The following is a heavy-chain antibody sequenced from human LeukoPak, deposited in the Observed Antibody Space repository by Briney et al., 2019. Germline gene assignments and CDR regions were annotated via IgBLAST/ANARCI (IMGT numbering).Heavy chain of an antibody. Sequence: GGSLRLSCAASGFTVSSNYMSWVRQAPGKGLEWVSAISGSGGSTYYADSVKGRFTISRDNSKNTLYLQMNSLRAEDTAVYYCARRTDYYGSGSYYTYWFDPWGQGTLVTVSS. CDR3: ARRTDYYGSGSYYTYWFDP. V-gene: IGHV3-23*01. D-gene: IGHD3-10*01. CDR2: ISGSGGST. CDR1: GFTVSSNY. J-gene: IGHJ5*02.